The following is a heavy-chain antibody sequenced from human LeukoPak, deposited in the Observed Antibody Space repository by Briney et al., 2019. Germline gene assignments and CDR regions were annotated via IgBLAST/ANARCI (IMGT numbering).Heavy chain of an antibody. J-gene: IGHJ4*02. D-gene: IGHD5-12*01. CDR2: INPIGGST. Sequence: GASVNVSCKASGYTFTSYYMHWVRQAPGQGLEWMGIINPIGGSTSYAQKFQGRVTMTRDISTSTVYMDLSSLKSAGPAVYYCSQHLIVATEGRFDYWGRGTLVTVSS. CDR1: GYTFTSYY. CDR3: SQHLIVATEGRFDY. V-gene: IGHV1-46*01.